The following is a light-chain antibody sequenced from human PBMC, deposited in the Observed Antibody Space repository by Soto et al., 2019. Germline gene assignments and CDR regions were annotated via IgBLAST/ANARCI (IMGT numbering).Light chain of an antibody. J-gene: IGKJ2*01. CDR2: AAS. CDR1: QSISNY. V-gene: IGKV1-39*01. CDR3: QESYSSPYI. Sequence: DIQMTQSPPSLSASVGDRVTITCRASQSISNYLSWYQQKPGKAPNLLIYAASTLQSGVPSRFSGSGSGTDFTLTISSLHPEDFATYYCQESYSSPYIFGRGTQLQIK.